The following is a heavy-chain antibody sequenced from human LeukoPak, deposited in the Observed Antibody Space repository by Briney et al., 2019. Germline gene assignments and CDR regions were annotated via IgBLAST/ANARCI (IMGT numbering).Heavy chain of an antibody. D-gene: IGHD5-12*01. Sequence: SVKVSCKASGGTFSSYAISWVRQAPGQGLEWMGRIIPILGIANYAQKFQGRATITADKSTSTAYMELSSLRSEDTAVYYCARDSGYDYDYYYGMDVWGQGTTVTVSS. J-gene: IGHJ6*02. V-gene: IGHV1-69*04. CDR2: IIPILGIA. CDR1: GGTFSSYA. CDR3: ARDSGYDYDYYYGMDV.